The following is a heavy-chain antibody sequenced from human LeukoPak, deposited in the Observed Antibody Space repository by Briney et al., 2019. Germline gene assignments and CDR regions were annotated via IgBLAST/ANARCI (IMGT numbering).Heavy chain of an antibody. CDR2: INTGNGDT. Sequence: ASVKVSCKASGYTFTTYAIHWVRQAPGQRLEWMGWINTGNGDTKYSQEFQGRVTITRDTSASTAYMELSSLRSEDMAVYYCASGGSWSLYYWGQGTLVTVSS. CDR1: GYTFTTYA. D-gene: IGHD6-13*01. CDR3: ASGGSWSLYY. V-gene: IGHV1-3*03. J-gene: IGHJ4*02.